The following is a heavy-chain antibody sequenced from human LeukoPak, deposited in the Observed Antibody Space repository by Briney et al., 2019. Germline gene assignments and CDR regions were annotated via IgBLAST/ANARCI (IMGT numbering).Heavy chain of an antibody. CDR3: AGISP. CDR2: IYSGGSI. V-gene: IGHV3-66*01. Sequence: GGSLRLSSAASGFTVSSNYMSWVRQAPGKGLEWVSGIYSGGSIYYADSVKGRFTISRDNSRNTLYLQMNSLRAEDTAVYYCAGISPWGQGTLVTVSS. J-gene: IGHJ4*02. CDR1: GFTVSSNY.